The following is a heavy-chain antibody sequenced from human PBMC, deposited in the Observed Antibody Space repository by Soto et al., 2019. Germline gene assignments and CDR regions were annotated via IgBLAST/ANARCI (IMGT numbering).Heavy chain of an antibody. V-gene: IGHV3-64D*06. CDR2: ISSNGDST. CDR1: GFTFSMFS. J-gene: IGHJ5*02. Sequence: GGSLRLSCSASGFTFSMFSIHWVRQAPGKGLEYVSGISSNGDSTYYADSVKGRFTISRDNSKNTLYLQMSSLRAVDTAVYYCVHPRSTVQIPPTWGQGTLVTVSS. D-gene: IGHD4-17*01. CDR3: VHPRSTVQIPPT.